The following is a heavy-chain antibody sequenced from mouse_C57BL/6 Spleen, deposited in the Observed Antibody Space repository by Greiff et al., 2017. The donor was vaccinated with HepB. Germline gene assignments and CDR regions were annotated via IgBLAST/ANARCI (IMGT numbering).Heavy chain of an antibody. Sequence: EVKLVESEGGLVQPGSSMKLSCTASGFTFSDYYLAWVRQVPEKGLEWVANINYDGSSTYYLDSLKSRFILSRDNAKNILYLQMSSLKSEDTATYYCARADGYDGFFDYWGQGTTLTVSS. CDR3: ARADGYDGFFDY. CDR1: GFTFSDYY. CDR2: INYDGSST. J-gene: IGHJ2*01. V-gene: IGHV5-16*01. D-gene: IGHD2-2*01.